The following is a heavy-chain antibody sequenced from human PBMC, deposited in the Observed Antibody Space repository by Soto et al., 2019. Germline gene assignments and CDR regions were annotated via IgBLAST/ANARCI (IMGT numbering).Heavy chain of an antibody. Sequence: QEQLQQWGAGLLKPSETLSLTCAVSGGTFSSYYWSWICQPPGKGLEWIGEIRRSGTTNYNSSLKSRLTMSVVTSMTQFSLRLTSVTAAVTAVYYFVTGGGDYDYGMDVWGQGTTVTVSS. CDR2: IRRSGTT. CDR1: GGTFSSYY. J-gene: IGHJ6*02. D-gene: IGHD4-17*01. V-gene: IGHV4-34*01. CDR3: VTGGGDYDYGMDV.